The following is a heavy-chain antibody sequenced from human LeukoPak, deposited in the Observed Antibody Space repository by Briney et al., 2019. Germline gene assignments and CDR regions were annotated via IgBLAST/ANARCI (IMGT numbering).Heavy chain of an antibody. Sequence: SETLSLTCTVSGGSISSGGYYWSWIRQHPGKGLEWIGYIYYSGSTYYNPSLKSRVTISVDTSKNQFSLKLSSATAADTAVYYCASQTYYYDSSGYLTHYFDYWGQGTLVTVSS. CDR2: IYYSGST. V-gene: IGHV4-31*03. D-gene: IGHD3-22*01. J-gene: IGHJ4*02. CDR1: GGSISSGGYY. CDR3: ASQTYYYDSSGYLTHYFDY.